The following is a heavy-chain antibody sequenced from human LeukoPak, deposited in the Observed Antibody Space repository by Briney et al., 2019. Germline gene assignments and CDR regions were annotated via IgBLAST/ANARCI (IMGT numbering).Heavy chain of an antibody. J-gene: IGHJ5*02. CDR1: GFSVNTNY. CDR2: IYSGGST. CDR3: ARDANH. Sequence: GGSLRLSCAASGFSVNTNYMTWVRQAPGKGLEWVSVIYSGGSTYYADSVKGRFTISRDNSKNTLYLQMNSLRAEDTAVYYCARDANHWGQGTLVTVSS. V-gene: IGHV3-53*01.